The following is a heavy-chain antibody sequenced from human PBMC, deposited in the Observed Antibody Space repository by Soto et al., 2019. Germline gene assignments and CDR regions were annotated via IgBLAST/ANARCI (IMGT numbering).Heavy chain of an antibody. CDR2: ISWNGESI. J-gene: IGHJ4*02. CDR3: AKDVGSSGWYDGFDS. CDR1: GFSFGDYA. Sequence: EVQLVESGGGLVQPGRSLRLSCAASGFSFGDYAMQWVRQVPGKGLECVSSISWNGESIGYADSVKGRFTISRDNGKKSVYLQMNSLRGEDTALYYCAKDVGSSGWYDGFDSWGQGTLVTVS. V-gene: IGHV3-9*01. D-gene: IGHD6-19*01.